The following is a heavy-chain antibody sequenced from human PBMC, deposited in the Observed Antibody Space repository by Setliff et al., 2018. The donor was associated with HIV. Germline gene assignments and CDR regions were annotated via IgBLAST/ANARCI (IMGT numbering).Heavy chain of an antibody. V-gene: IGHV3-7*03. J-gene: IGHJ3*02. Sequence: GSLRLSCAASGFSFRSYWMSWVRQSPGKGLEWVANINQDGSEKYFVESVKGRFSISRDNAKNSLYLQMNGLRADDTAVYYCASLVRGFDAFDMWGQGTMVTVSS. CDR2: INQDGSEK. CDR3: ASLVRGFDAFDM. CDR1: GFSFRSYW. D-gene: IGHD2-8*02.